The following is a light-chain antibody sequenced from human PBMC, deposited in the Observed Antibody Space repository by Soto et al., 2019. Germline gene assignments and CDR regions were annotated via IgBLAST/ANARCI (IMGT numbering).Light chain of an antibody. Sequence: QSVLTQPLSVSGAPGQRVTISCTGSSSNIGAGYDVHWYQQLPGTAPKLLIYGNSNRPSGVPDRFSGSKSGTSASLAITGLQAEDEADYYCQSYDSSRVVFGGGTKLTVL. J-gene: IGLJ2*01. CDR1: SSNIGAGYD. CDR3: QSYDSSRVV. CDR2: GNS. V-gene: IGLV1-40*01.